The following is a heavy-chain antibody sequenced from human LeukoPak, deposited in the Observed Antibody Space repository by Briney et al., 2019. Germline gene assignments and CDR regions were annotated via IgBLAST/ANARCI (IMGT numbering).Heavy chain of an antibody. CDR3: ARAEKAVTGTLDY. Sequence: PSETLSLTCSVSGGSISNGSYYWSWIRQPAGKGLEWIGRIYTTGSTNYNPSLKSRVTISTDTSKNQFSLRLTSVTAADTAVYYCARAEKAVTGTLDYWGQGTLITVSS. D-gene: IGHD6-19*01. CDR2: IYTTGST. CDR1: GGSISNGSYY. V-gene: IGHV4-61*02. J-gene: IGHJ4*02.